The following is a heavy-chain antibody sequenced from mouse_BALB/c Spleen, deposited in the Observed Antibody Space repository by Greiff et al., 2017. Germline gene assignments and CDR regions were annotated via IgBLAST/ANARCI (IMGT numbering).Heavy chain of an antibody. Sequence: EVMLVESGGGLVQPGGSMKLSCVASGFTFSNYWMNWVRQSPEKGLEWVAEIRLKSNNYATHYAESVKGRFTISRDDSKSSVYLQMNNLRAEDTGIYYCTRGYDRYYFDYWGQGTTLTVSS. V-gene: IGHV6-6*02. CDR2: IRLKSNNYAT. J-gene: IGHJ2*01. CDR1: GFTFSNYW. CDR3: TRGYDRYYFDY. D-gene: IGHD2-2*01.